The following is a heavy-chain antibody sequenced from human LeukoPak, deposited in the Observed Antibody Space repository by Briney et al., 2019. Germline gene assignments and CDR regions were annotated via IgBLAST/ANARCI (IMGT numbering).Heavy chain of an antibody. D-gene: IGHD2-15*01. V-gene: IGHV4-39*07. CDR2: IYYSGST. CDR3: ARNRAARGSFNWFAP. CDR1: GGSISSSSYY. J-gene: IGHJ5*02. Sequence: SETLSLTCTVSGGSISSSSYYWGWIRQPPGKGLEWIGSIYYSGSTYYNPSLKSRVTISVDTSKNQFSLKLSSVTAADTAVYYCARNRAARGSFNWFAPWGQGTLVTVSS.